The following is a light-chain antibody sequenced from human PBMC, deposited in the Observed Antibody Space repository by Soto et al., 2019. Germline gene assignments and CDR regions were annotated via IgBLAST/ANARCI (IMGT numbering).Light chain of an antibody. CDR3: QQYGSSLWT. CDR1: QSVSSSY. CDR2: GAS. Sequence: EIVLTQSPGTLSLSPVERATLSCRASQSVSSSYLAWYQQTPGQAPRLLISGASSRATGIPDRFSGSGSGTDFTLTISRLEPEDFAVYYCQQYGSSLWTFGQGTKVEIK. V-gene: IGKV3-20*01. J-gene: IGKJ1*01.